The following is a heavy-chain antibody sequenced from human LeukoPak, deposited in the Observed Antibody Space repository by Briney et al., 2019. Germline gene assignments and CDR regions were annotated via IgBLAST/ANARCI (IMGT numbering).Heavy chain of an antibody. CDR3: TRVADKYGEFLALNYYYFDC. Sequence: GGSLRLSCAASGFTFSSYAMSWVRQAPGKGLEWVSAISGSGGSTYYADSVKGRFTISRDNSKNTLYLQMNSLRAEDTAVYYCTRVADKYGEFLALNYYYFDCWGQGTLVTVSS. J-gene: IGHJ4*02. CDR2: ISGSGGST. V-gene: IGHV3-23*01. CDR1: GFTFSSYA. D-gene: IGHD3-10*01.